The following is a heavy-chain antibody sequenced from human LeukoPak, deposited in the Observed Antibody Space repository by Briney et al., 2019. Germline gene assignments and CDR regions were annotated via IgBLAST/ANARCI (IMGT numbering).Heavy chain of an antibody. CDR3: ARVRYDSSGAHFDY. CDR2: IIPILGIA. Sequence: SVKVSCKASGGTFSSYAISWVRQAPGQGLEWMGRIIPILGIANYAQKFQGRVTITADKSTSTAYMELSSLRSEDTAVYYCARVRYDSSGAHFDYWGQGTLVTVSS. D-gene: IGHD3-22*01. CDR1: GGTFSSYA. J-gene: IGHJ4*02. V-gene: IGHV1-69*04.